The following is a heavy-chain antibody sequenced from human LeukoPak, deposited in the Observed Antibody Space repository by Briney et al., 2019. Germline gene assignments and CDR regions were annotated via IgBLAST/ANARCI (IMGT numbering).Heavy chain of an antibody. J-gene: IGHJ4*02. CDR1: GFTFSTYA. Sequence: PGGSLRLSCAGSGFTFSTYAMSWVRQAPGKGLEWVSFISGDGGATYYADSAKGRFTISRDNSRKSLYLQMHSLRTEDTALYYCAKGGYTYGGRLFDYWGQGTLVTVSS. V-gene: IGHV3-43*02. CDR2: ISGDGGAT. D-gene: IGHD5-18*01. CDR3: AKGGYTYGGRLFDY.